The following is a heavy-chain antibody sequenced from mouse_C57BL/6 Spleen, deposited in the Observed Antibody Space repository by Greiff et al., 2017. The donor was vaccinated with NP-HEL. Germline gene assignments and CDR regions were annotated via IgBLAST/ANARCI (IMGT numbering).Heavy chain of an antibody. J-gene: IGHJ3*01. CDR1: GYTFTDYN. V-gene: IGHV1-22*01. Sequence: EVKLMESGPELVKPGASVKMSCKASGYTFTDYNMHWVKQSHGKSLEWIGYINPNNGGTSYNQKFKGKATLTVNKSSSTAYMELRSLTSEDSAVYYCARMEIYYGSYWGQGTLVTVSA. CDR3: ARMEIYYGSY. D-gene: IGHD2-2*01. CDR2: INPNNGGT.